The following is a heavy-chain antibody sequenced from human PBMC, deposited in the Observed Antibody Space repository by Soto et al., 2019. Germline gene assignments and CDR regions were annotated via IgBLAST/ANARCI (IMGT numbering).Heavy chain of an antibody. CDR3: ARGIRNYYGVDV. D-gene: IGHD2-21*01. Sequence: EVQLVESGGGLVQPGGSLRLSCTASGFTFSDYWMHWVRQAPGKGLVWVSRIKYDGTSTSYADSVKGRFTISRDNAKNTVHLQMNSLGAEDTAVYYCARGIRNYYGVDVWGQGTTVPVSS. CDR2: IKYDGTST. V-gene: IGHV3-74*01. CDR1: GFTFSDYW. J-gene: IGHJ6*02.